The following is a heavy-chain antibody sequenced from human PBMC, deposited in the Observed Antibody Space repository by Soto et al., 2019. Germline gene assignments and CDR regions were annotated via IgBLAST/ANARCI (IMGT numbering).Heavy chain of an antibody. Sequence: QLLESGGGLVKPGGSLRLSCAASGFFFSCLAMTWVRQAPGKWLELVSTIYASGATTFYSDSVKGRFTISRDNSHTALYLYSNRLIADGTAVYYRAKNRGGGWHHFCQYWGQGDLVTASS. CDR1: GFFFSCLA. J-gene: IGHJ4*02. CDR2: IYASGATT. V-gene: IGHV3-23*01. CDR3: AKNRGGGWHHFCQY. D-gene: IGHD6-19*01.